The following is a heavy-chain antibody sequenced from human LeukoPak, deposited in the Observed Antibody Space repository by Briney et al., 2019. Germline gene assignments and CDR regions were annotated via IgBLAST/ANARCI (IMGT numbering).Heavy chain of an antibody. J-gene: IGHJ4*02. D-gene: IGHD3-9*01. V-gene: IGHV3-23*01. Sequence: PGGPLRLSCAASGFTFSSYAMSWVRQAPGKGLEWVSAISGSGGSTYYADSVKGRFTISRDNSKNTLYLQMNSLRAEDTAVYYCAKDPDYDILTGYLNYWGQGTLVTVSS. CDR3: AKDPDYDILTGYLNY. CDR1: GFTFSSYA. CDR2: ISGSGGST.